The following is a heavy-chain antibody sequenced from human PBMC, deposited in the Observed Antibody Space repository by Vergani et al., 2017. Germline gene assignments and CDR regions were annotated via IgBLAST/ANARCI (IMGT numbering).Heavy chain of an antibody. Sequence: QVQLVESGRGVVQPGRSLRLSCAASGFTFSSYGMHWVRQAPGKGLEWVAVIWYDGSNKYYADSVKGRFTISRDNSKNTLYLQMNSLRAEDTAVYYCARDRRPSYYDSSGYDAFDIWGQGTMVTVSS. CDR2: IWYDGSNK. J-gene: IGHJ3*02. V-gene: IGHV3-33*01. D-gene: IGHD3-22*01. CDR1: GFTFSSYG. CDR3: ARDRRPSYYDSSGYDAFDI.